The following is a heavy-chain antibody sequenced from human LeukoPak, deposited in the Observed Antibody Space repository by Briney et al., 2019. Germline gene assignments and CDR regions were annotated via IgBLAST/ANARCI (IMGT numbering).Heavy chain of an antibody. J-gene: IGHJ6*02. D-gene: IGHD6-13*01. CDR1: GDSISSYY. Sequence: PSETLSLTCTVSGDSISSYYWSWIRQPPGEGLEWVGYIYCSGSTNYNPSLKSRVTISVDTSKNQFSLKLSSVTAADTAVYYCARDIIAATGGLRYFYGMDVWGQGTTVTVSS. V-gene: IGHV4-59*01. CDR3: ARDIIAATGGLRYFYGMDV. CDR2: IYCSGST.